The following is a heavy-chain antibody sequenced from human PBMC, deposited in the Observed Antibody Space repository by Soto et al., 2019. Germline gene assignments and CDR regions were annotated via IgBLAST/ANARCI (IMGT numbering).Heavy chain of an antibody. CDR3: AKGDYYDSSGYSDY. D-gene: IGHD3-22*01. Sequence: GGSLRLSCAASGFTFSSYGMHWVRQAPGKGLEWVAVISYDGSNKYYADSVKGRFTISRDNSKNTLYLQMNSLRAEDTAVYYCAKGDYYDSSGYSDYWDQGTLVTVAS. V-gene: IGHV3-30*18. J-gene: IGHJ4*02. CDR1: GFTFSSYG. CDR2: ISYDGSNK.